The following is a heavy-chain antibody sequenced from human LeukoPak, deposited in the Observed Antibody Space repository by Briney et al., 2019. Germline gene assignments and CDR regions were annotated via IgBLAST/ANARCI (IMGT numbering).Heavy chain of an antibody. J-gene: IGHJ3*02. D-gene: IGHD5-24*01. V-gene: IGHV1-24*01. Sequence: ASVTVSCTVSGYTLTELSMHWVRQAPGKGLEWMGGFDPEDGETIYAQKFQGRVTMTEDTSTDTAYMELSSLRSEDTAVYYCARDRDGYNINDAFDIWGQGTMVTVSS. CDR1: GYTLTELS. CDR2: FDPEDGET. CDR3: ARDRDGYNINDAFDI.